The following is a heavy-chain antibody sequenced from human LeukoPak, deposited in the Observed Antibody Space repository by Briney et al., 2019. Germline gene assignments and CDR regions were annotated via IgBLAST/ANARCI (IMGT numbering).Heavy chain of an antibody. CDR1: GFTFSSYA. V-gene: IGHV3-30-3*01. D-gene: IGHD3-9*01. CDR3: ASFDWAV. Sequence: GGSLRLSCAASGFTFSSYAMHWVRQAPGKGLEWVAVISYDGSNKYYADSVKGRFTISRDNAKNSLYLQMNSLRAEDTAVYYCASFDWAVGGKGTPV. J-gene: IGHJ6*03. CDR2: ISYDGSNK.